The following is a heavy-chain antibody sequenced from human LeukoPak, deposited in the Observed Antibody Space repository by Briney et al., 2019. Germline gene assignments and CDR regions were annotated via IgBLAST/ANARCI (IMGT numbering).Heavy chain of an antibody. D-gene: IGHD1-7*01. CDR3: ARGGYNWNYVPLSIYYYYGMDV. Sequence: ASVKVSCKASGGTFSSYAISWVRQATGQGLEWMGWMNPNSGNTGYAQKFQGRVTMTRNTSISTAYMELSSLRSEDTAVYYCARGGYNWNYVPLSIYYYYGMDVWGQGTTVTVSS. V-gene: IGHV1-8*02. CDR1: GGTFSSYA. J-gene: IGHJ6*02. CDR2: MNPNSGNT.